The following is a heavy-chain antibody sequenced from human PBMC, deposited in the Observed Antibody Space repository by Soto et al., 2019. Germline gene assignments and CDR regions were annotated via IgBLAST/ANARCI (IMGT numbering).Heavy chain of an antibody. D-gene: IGHD1-26*01. Sequence: KPSETLSLTCSVSGGSISSYFWSWIRQPPGKGLEWLGYISYSGSTNYNPSLKSRVIISLDASKNRFSLKLSSVTAADTAVYYCARVGGSYSTGLDYWGQGTLVTVSS. V-gene: IGHV4-59*01. CDR1: GGSISSYF. CDR3: ARVGGSYSTGLDY. CDR2: ISYSGST. J-gene: IGHJ4*02.